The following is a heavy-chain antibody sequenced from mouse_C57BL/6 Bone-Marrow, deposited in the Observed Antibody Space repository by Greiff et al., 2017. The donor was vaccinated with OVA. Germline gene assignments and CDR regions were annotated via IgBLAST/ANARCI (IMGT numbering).Heavy chain of an antibody. Sequence: VQLQQPGAELVKPGASVKLSCKASGYTFTSYWMHWVKQRPGRGLEWIGRIDPNRGGTKYNEKFKSKATLTVDKPSSTAYMQLSSLTSEDSAVYYCARGDCGSSHYAMDYWGQGTSVTVSS. J-gene: IGHJ4*01. D-gene: IGHD1-1*01. CDR3: ARGDCGSSHYAMDY. V-gene: IGHV1-72*01. CDR1: GYTFTSYW. CDR2: IDPNRGGT.